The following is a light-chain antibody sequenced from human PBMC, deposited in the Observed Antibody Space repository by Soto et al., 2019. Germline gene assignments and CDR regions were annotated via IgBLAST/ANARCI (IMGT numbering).Light chain of an antibody. CDR2: DVS. CDR3: HQRSNWPLT. V-gene: IGKV3-11*01. J-gene: IGKJ4*01. CDR1: QSVTKY. Sequence: EVVLTPSPATLSLSPGERATLSCRASQSVTKYLAWYQQKPGQALRLLIYDVSKRATGIPARFSGSGSETDFTLTISSLEPGDFAVYYCHQRSNWPLTFGGGTKLEIK.